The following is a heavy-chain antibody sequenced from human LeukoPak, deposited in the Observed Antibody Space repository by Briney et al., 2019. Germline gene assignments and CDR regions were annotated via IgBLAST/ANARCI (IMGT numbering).Heavy chain of an antibody. D-gene: IGHD2-2*01. CDR1: GYTFTSYA. CDR2: INTNTGNP. CDR3: ARGVVVPAATLISYYYYMDA. J-gene: IGHJ6*03. Sequence: ASVKVSCKASGYTFTSYAMNWVRQAPGQGLEWMGWINTNTGNPTYAQGFTGRFVFSLDTSVSTAYLQISSLKAEDTAVYYCARGVVVPAATLISYYYYMDAWGKGTTVTVSS. V-gene: IGHV7-4-1*02.